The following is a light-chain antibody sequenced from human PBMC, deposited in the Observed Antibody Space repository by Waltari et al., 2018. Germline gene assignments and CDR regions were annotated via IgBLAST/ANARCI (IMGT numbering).Light chain of an antibody. J-gene: IGKJ1*01. Sequence: IQMTQSPSSLSASVGDRVTITCRASQGINNYLVWYQQKPAKVPKLLIYAASTLQSGVPSRFSGSGSGTDFTLTISSLQPEDFATYYYQKYDSAPWTFGQGTKVEVK. CDR3: QKYDSAPWT. CDR2: AAS. V-gene: IGKV1-27*01. CDR1: QGINNY.